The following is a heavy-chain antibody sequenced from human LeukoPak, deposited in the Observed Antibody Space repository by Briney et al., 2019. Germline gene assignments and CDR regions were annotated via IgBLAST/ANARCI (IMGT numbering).Heavy chain of an antibody. D-gene: IGHD6-13*01. CDR1: GFTFSSYA. CDR3: ASAAGYSSS. J-gene: IGHJ4*02. V-gene: IGHV3-30-3*01. CDR2: ISYDGSNK. Sequence: PGGSLRLSCAASGFTFSSYAMHWVRQAPGKGLEWVAVISYDGSNKYYADSVKGRFTISRDNSKNPLYLQMNSLRAEDTAVYYCASAAGYSSSWGQGTLVTVSS.